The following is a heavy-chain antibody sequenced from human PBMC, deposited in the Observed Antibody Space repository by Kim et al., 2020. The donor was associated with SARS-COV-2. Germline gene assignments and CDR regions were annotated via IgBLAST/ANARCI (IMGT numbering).Heavy chain of an antibody. V-gene: IGHV3-23*01. CDR1: GFIFSSYA. CDR2: IRGSGGST. D-gene: IGHD3-22*01. Sequence: GGSLRLSCAASGFIFSSYAMSWVRQAPGKGLEWDSAIRGSGGSTSYVDSVNGRFTIPRDNSKNTLYLLMNSMRVEDTVVYYCAKSFSVITFFDYWGQGTL. CDR3: AKSFSVITFFDY. J-gene: IGHJ4*02.